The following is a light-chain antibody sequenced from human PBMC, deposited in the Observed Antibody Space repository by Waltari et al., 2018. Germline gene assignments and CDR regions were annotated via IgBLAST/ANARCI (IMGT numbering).Light chain of an antibody. CDR3: GAWDDSLSAVV. V-gene: IGLV1-51*01. CDR2: DDD. J-gene: IGLJ2*01. Sequence: QSVLTQPPSVSAAPGQKLTISCSGSRSHIGNTFFSWYQQPPGTAPKLLIYDDDKRHSGIPDRFSGSKFGTSASLGIAGLQTGDEADYYCGAWDDSLSAVVFGGGTKVTVL. CDR1: RSHIGNTF.